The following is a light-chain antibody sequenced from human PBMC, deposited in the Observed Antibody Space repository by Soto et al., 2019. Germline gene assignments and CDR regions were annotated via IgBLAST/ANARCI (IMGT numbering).Light chain of an antibody. J-gene: IGKJ4*01. V-gene: IGKV3-15*01. Sequence: EVVLTQSPGTLSLAPGERATLSCRASQSFSSSYLAWYQQKPGQAPRLLIYGTSTRANGLPARFSGSGSGTELTLTISSLQSEDFAVYYCQQYNNWPLTFGGGTKVHIK. CDR2: GTS. CDR3: QQYNNWPLT. CDR1: QSFSSSY.